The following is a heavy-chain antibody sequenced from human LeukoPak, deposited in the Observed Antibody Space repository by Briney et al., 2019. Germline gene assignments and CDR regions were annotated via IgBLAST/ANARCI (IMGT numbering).Heavy chain of an antibody. CDR1: GFTFDDYA. Sequence: PGGSLRLSCAASGFTFDDYAMHWVRQAPGKGLEWVSSISWNSGIIGYADTVEGRFTISRDNAKNSLYLQMNSLRAEDTAWYYCAKSVVPGRTGAFDIWGQGTMVTVSP. J-gene: IGHJ3*02. V-gene: IGHV3-9*01. D-gene: IGHD2-2*01. CDR3: AKSVVPGRTGAFDI. CDR2: ISWNSGII.